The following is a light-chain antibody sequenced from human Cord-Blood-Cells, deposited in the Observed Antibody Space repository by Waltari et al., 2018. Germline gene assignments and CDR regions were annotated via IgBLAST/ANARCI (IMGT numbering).Light chain of an antibody. CDR2: GKN. CDR1: SLRSYY. Sequence: SSELTQDPAVSVALGQTVRITCQGDSLRSYYASWYQQRPGQAPVLVIYGKNNRPSGIPDRFSDSSSGNTASLTITGAQAEDEADYYGNSRDSSGNHLVFGGGTKLTVL. CDR3: NSRDSSGNHLV. J-gene: IGLJ2*01. V-gene: IGLV3-19*01.